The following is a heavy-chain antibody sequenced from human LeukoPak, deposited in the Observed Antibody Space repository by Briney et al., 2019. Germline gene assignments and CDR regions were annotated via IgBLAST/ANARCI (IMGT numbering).Heavy chain of an antibody. CDR1: GYTFTSYN. CDR2: MNPNSGNT. J-gene: IGHJ4*02. Sequence: ASVKVSCKASGYTFTSYNINWVRQATGQGLEWMGWMNPNSGNTGYAQKFQGRGTITTDTSTSTAYMELRSLRSDDTAVYYCARYSGKIDYWGQGTLVTVSS. V-gene: IGHV1-8*03. D-gene: IGHD1-26*01. CDR3: ARYSGKIDY.